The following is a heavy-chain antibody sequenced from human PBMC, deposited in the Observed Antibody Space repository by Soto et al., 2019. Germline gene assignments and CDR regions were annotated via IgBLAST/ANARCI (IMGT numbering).Heavy chain of an antibody. CDR3: ARVRSGYNPFDY. V-gene: IGHV4-59*01. CDR2: IYYSGST. CDR1: GGSISGFY. Sequence: SETLSLTCTVSGGSISGFYWSWIRQPPGKGLEWIGYIYYSGSTNYNPSLKSRVTISVDTSKNQFSLELSSVTAADTAVYYCARVRSGYNPFDYWGHGTLVTVSS. D-gene: IGHD1-1*01. J-gene: IGHJ4*01.